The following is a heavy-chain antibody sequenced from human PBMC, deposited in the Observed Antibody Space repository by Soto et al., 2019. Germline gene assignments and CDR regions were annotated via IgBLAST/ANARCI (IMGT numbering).Heavy chain of an antibody. CDR2: INAGNGNT. CDR1: GYSFTSYA. D-gene: IGHD2-15*01. CDR3: ARDRVVVVAATPNNWIDP. Sequence: ASVKVSCKASGYSFTSYAIHWMRQAPGQRLEWMGWINAGNGNTKYSQKFQGRVTITRDTSASTAYMELSSLRSEDTAVYYCARDRVVVVAATPNNWIDPWGQGTLVTVSS. V-gene: IGHV1-3*01. J-gene: IGHJ5*02.